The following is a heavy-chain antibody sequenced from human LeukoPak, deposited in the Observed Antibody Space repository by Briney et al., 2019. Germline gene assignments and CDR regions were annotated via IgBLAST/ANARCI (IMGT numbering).Heavy chain of an antibody. Sequence: PGGSLRLSCAASTFTFSNYWMSWVRQAPGKGLEWVANIKQDGSEQYYVDSVKGRFTISRDNAKNSLHLQMNSLRAEDTAVYYCARGGVWYNSDVFDYWGQGTLVTVSP. D-gene: IGHD2-8*01. CDR2: IKQDGSEQ. V-gene: IGHV3-7*01. CDR1: TFTFSNYW. CDR3: ARGGVWYNSDVFDY. J-gene: IGHJ4*02.